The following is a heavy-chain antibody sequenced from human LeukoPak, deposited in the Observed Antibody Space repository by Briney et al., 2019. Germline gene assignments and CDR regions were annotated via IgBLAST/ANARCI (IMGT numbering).Heavy chain of an antibody. CDR2: INPNSGGT. V-gene: IGHV1-2*02. CDR1: GYTFTGYY. D-gene: IGHD2-21*02. J-gene: IGHJ3*02. CDR3: ARELISGDWTWDI. Sequence: ASVKVSCKASGYTFTGYYMHWVRQAPGQGLEWMGWINPNSGGTNYAQKFQGRITMTRDTSTSTVYMELSSLRSEDTAVYYCARELISGDWTWDIWGQGTMVTVSS.